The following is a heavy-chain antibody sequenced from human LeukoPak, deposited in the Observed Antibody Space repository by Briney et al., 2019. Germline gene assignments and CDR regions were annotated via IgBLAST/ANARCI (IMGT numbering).Heavy chain of an antibody. CDR3: ARSAPPPLYDYVWGSYRYGYFDY. J-gene: IGHJ4*02. CDR2: IYHSGST. V-gene: IGHV4-30-2*01. Sequence: SQTLSLTCAVSGGSISSGGYSWSWIRQPPGKGLEWIGYIYHSGSTYYNPSLKSRVTISVDRSKNQFSLKLSSVTAADTAVYYWARSAPPPLYDYVWGSYRYGYFDYWGQGTLVTVSS. CDR1: GGSISSGGYS. D-gene: IGHD3-16*02.